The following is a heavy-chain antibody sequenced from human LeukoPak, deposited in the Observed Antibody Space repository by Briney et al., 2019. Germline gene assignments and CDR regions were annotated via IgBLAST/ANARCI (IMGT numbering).Heavy chain of an antibody. J-gene: IGHJ4*02. D-gene: IGHD5-12*01. CDR3: TRGAGWLIDD. Sequence: SETLSLTCTFSGGSISPSFWSWLRQPPEKGLEWIGYIHNDGSTKYNPSLKGRVTISEDTSNNQFSLRLNSVTAEDTAVYFCTRGAGWLIDDWGQGTLVTVSS. CDR1: GGSISPSF. CDR2: IHNDGST. V-gene: IGHV4-59*01.